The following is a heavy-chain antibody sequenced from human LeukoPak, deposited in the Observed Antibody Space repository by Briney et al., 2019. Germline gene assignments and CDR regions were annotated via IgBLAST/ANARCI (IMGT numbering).Heavy chain of an antibody. V-gene: IGHV4-4*07. CDR3: ARGLMNLGATSRGRDWFDP. Sequence: SETLSLTCIVSGGSISSYYWSWIRQPAGKGLEWIGRIYTSGSTNYNPSLKSRVTMSVDTSKNQFSLKLSSVTAADTAVYYCARGLMNLGATSRGRDWFDPWGQGTLVTVSS. J-gene: IGHJ5*02. CDR2: IYTSGST. CDR1: GGSISSYY. D-gene: IGHD1-26*01.